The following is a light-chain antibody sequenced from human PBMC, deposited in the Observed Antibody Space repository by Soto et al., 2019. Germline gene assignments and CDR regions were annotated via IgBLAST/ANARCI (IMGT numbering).Light chain of an antibody. J-gene: IGKJ5*01. Sequence: DIQMTQSPSTLSASVGDRVTITCRASQSISSWLAWYQQKPGKAPKLLIYDASSLESGVPSRFSGSGSGTEFTLTISSLQPDDFATYYCQQYNSYITFAKGHDWRLN. V-gene: IGKV1-5*01. CDR3: QQYNSYIT. CDR2: DAS. CDR1: QSISSW.